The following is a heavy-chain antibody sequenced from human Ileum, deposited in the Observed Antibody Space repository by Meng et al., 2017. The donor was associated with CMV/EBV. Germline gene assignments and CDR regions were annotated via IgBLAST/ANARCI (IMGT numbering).Heavy chain of an antibody. J-gene: IGHJ3*02. V-gene: IGHV4-39*01. Sequence: GSLRLSCTVSGASISSSIYFWGWVRQPPGKGLEWIGSVYYSGSSWYTPSLRSRLTISVDTSKNQFSLKLSTVTAADTAVYYCASWVVTPPTADAFDIWGQGTMVTVSS. CDR3: ASWVVTPPTADAFDI. D-gene: IGHD4-23*01. CDR1: GASISSSIYF. CDR2: VYYSGSS.